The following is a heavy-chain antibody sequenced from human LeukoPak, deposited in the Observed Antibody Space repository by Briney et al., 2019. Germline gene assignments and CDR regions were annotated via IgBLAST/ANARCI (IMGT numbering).Heavy chain of an antibody. V-gene: IGHV3-74*01. CDR2: INSDGSST. D-gene: IGHD3-10*01. J-gene: IGHJ4*02. CDR1: GFTFRTYW. Sequence: PGGSLRLSCAVSGFTFRTYWMHWVRQAPGKGLVWVSRINSDGSSTNYADSVKGRFTISRDNAKNTLYLQMNSLRAEDTAVYNCVRFSGSGSRLFDYWGQGTLVTVSS. CDR3: VRFSGSGSRLFDY.